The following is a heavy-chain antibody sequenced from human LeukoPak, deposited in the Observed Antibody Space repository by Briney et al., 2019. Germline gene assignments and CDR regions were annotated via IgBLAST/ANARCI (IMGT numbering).Heavy chain of an antibody. D-gene: IGHD6-13*01. CDR1: GGSISSYY. J-gene: IGHJ4*02. V-gene: IGHV4-4*07. CDR2: IYTSGST. CDR3: ARIAYSSSWYYFDY. Sequence: PSETLSLTCTVSGGSISSYYWSWIRQPAGKGLEWIGRIYTSGSTNYNPSLKSRVTMSVDTSKNQFSLKLSSVTAADTAVYYCARIAYSSSWYYFDYWGQGTLVIVSS.